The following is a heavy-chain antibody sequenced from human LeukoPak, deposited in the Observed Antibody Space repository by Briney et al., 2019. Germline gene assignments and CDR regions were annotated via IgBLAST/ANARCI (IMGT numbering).Heavy chain of an antibody. CDR1: GDTLTELS. CDR2: FVPEDGET. D-gene: IGHD3-10*01. J-gene: IGHJ4*02. CDR3: ATLPRGHLFDS. Sequence: ASVKVSCKLSGDTLTELSMHWVRQSPGKGLEWMGGFVPEDGETIYAQKFQGRVTMTEDASTDTAYMELSSLRSDDTAVYFCATLPRGHLFDSWGQGTLVTVSS. V-gene: IGHV1-24*01.